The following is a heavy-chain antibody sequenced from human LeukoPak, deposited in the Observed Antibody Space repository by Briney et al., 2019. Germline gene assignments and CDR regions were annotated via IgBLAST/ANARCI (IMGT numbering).Heavy chain of an antibody. CDR1: GDSINNYY. J-gene: IGHJ4*02. CDR3: ARAVHYSGTSDQYTGGWYYFDF. D-gene: IGHD3-10*01. V-gene: IGHV4-59*01. Sequence: SSETLSLTCTVSGDSINNYYWSWIRQPPGKGLEWIGNINYSGSTNSNPSLKSRATISVDMSRKHFFLDLSSVTAADTAVYYCARAVHYSGTSDQYTGGWYYFDFWGQGTLITASS. CDR2: INYSGST.